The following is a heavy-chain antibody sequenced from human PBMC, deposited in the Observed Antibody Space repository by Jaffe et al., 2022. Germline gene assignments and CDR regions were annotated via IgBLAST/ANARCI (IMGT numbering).Heavy chain of an antibody. Sequence: QVQLVQSGAEVKKPGSSVKVSCKASGGTFSSYAISWVRQAPGQGLEWMGGIIPIFGTANYAQKFQGRVTITTDESTSTAYMELSSLRSEDTAVYYCARGGSGSYKGRYYYYYMDVWGKGTTVTVSS. CDR3: ARGGSGSYKGRYYYYYMDV. D-gene: IGHD1-26*01. J-gene: IGHJ6*03. CDR1: GGTFSSYA. V-gene: IGHV1-69*05. CDR2: IIPIFGTA.